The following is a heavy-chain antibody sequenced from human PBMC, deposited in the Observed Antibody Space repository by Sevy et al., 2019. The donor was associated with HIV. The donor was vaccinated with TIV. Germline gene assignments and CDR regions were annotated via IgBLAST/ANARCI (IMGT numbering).Heavy chain of an antibody. CDR2: IYSGGST. CDR1: GFTVSSNY. D-gene: IGHD5-18*01. CDR3: ARGRGTGYSYGFDY. Sequence: GGSLRLSCAASGFTVSSNYMSWVRQAPGKGLEWVSVIYSGGSTYYADSVKGRFTISRDNSKNTLYLQMNSLRAEETAVYYCARGRGTGYSYGFDYWGQGTLVTVSS. J-gene: IGHJ4*02. V-gene: IGHV3-66*01.